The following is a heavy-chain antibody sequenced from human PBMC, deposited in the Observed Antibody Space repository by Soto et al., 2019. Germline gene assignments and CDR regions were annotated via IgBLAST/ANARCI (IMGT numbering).Heavy chain of an antibody. V-gene: IGHV4-34*01. CDR1: GGSFSGYY. CDR3: ARDKITGLFDY. Sequence: SETLSLTYAVYGGSFSGYYWTWIRQPPGTGLEWIGEINHSGSTNYNPSLKSRVTISVDTSKNQFSLKLTSVTAVDTAVYYCARDKITGLFDYWGQGTLVTVS. D-gene: IGHD2-8*02. J-gene: IGHJ4*02. CDR2: INHSGST.